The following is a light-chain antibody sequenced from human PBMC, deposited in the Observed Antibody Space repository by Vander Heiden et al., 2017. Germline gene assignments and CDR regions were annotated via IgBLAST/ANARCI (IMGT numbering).Light chain of an antibody. CDR2: AAS. CDR1: QGISSY. J-gene: IGKJ5*01. CDR3: QQLNSYPQIT. Sequence: IQLTQSPSSLSASVGDRVTITCRASQGISSYLAWYQQKPGKAPKLLIYAASTLQSGVPSRFSGSGSGTDLTLTISSLQPEDFATYYCQQLNSYPQITFGQGTRLEIK. V-gene: IGKV1-9*01.